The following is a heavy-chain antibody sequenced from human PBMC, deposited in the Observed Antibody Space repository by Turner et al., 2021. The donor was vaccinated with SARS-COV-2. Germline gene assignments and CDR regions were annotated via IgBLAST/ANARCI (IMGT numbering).Heavy chain of an antibody. Sequence: QVTLLESGPVLLQPTEPLTLTCTVSGFSLSNAKMGVSWSRQPRGKALEWLAINFSNDEKSYSTSLKSRLTISKDTSKSQVVLTMTNMDPVDTATYYCARIMWWELAYGMDVWGQGTTVTVSS. D-gene: IGHD1-26*01. V-gene: IGHV2-26*01. CDR2: NFSNDEK. CDR1: GFSLSNAKMG. CDR3: ARIMWWELAYGMDV. J-gene: IGHJ6*02.